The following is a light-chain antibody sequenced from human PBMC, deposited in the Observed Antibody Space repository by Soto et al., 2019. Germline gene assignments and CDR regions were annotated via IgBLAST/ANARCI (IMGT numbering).Light chain of an antibody. J-gene: IGLJ3*02. V-gene: IGLV1-47*01. CDR2: RNN. CDR3: AAWDDSLSGPWV. CDR1: SSNIGSNY. Sequence: QAVLTQPPSASGTPGQRVTISCSGSSSNIGSNYVYWYQQLPGTAPKLLIYRNNQRPSGVPDRFSGSKSGTSASLAISGLRSEDEADYHCAAWDDSLSGPWVFGGGTKLTVL.